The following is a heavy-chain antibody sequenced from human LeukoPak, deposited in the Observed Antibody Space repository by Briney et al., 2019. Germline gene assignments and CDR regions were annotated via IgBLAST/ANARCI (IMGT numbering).Heavy chain of an antibody. CDR3: ARGLTYYDFLDP. CDR2: INPNSGGT. D-gene: IGHD3-3*01. V-gene: IGHV1-2*02. CDR1: GYTFTGYY. J-gene: IGHJ5*02. Sequence: ASVKVSCKASGYTFTGYYMHWLRQAPGQGLEWMGWINPNSGGTNYAQKFQGRVTMTRDTSISTAYMELSRLRSDDTAVYYCARGLTYYDFLDPWGQGTLVTVSS.